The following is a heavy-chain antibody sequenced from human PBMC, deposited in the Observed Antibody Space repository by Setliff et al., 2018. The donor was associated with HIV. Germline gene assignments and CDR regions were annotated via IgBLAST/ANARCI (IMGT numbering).Heavy chain of an antibody. J-gene: IGHJ5*02. D-gene: IGHD6-13*01. Sequence: SETLSLTCTVSGGSINSTSYYWGWIRQPPGNGLEWIGSIYHTGSTYYIPSLKSRATISIDTSKNQLSLKPRPVTAADTAVYYCARIGSGWSVGWFDPWGQGTQVTVSS. CDR1: GGSINSTSYY. CDR3: ARIGSGWSVGWFDP. CDR2: IYHTGST. V-gene: IGHV4-39*07.